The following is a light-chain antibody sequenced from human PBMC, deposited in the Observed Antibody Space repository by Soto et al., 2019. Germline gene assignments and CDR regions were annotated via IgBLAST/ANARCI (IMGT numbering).Light chain of an antibody. CDR2: DVS. J-gene: IGLJ1*01. Sequence: QCALTRPASVSGSPGQASTISYTGTSSDVGGYNYVSWYQHHPGKAPKLMIFDVSNRPSGVSNRFSGSKSGNTASLTISGLQPEDEADYYCSSYTTSNTRQIVFGTGTKVTVL. CDR1: SSDVGGYNY. V-gene: IGLV2-14*03. CDR3: SSYTTSNTRQIV.